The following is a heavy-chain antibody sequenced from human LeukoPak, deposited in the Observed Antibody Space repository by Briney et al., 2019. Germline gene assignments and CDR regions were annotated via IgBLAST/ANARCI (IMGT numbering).Heavy chain of an antibody. CDR1: GFTFSSYG. V-gene: IGHV3-33*01. D-gene: IGHD1-20*01. J-gene: IGHJ3*02. Sequence: GGSLRLSCAASGFTFSSYGMHWVRQAPGKGLEWVVVIWYDGSNKYYADSVKGRFTISRDNSKNTLYLQMNSLRAEDTAVYYCAREEYNWNEAGAFDIWGQGTMVTVSS. CDR2: IWYDGSNK. CDR3: AREEYNWNEAGAFDI.